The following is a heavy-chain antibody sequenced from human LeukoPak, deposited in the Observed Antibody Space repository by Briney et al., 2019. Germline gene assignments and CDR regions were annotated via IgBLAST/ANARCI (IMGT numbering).Heavy chain of an antibody. CDR2: ISWNSGSI. D-gene: IGHD3-9*01. J-gene: IGHJ4*02. CDR3: AKDRSRYFDWQIDY. Sequence: GGSLRLSCAASGFTFDDYAMHWVRQAPGKGLEWVSGISWNSGSIGYADSVKGRFTISRDNAKNSLYLQMNSLRAEDTALYYCAKDRSRYFDWQIDYGGQGTLVTVSS. CDR1: GFTFDDYA. V-gene: IGHV3-9*01.